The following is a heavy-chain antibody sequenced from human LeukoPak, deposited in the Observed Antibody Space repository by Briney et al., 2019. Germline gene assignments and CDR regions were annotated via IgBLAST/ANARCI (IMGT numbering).Heavy chain of an antibody. Sequence: GGSLRLSCSASGFTFSAYAMDWVRQAPGKGLEWVSSISSSSSYIYYADSVKGRFTISRDNAKNSLYLQMNSLRAEDTAVYYCARDSAMVRGVPTGMDVWGQGTTVTVSS. CDR1: GFTFSAYA. J-gene: IGHJ6*02. CDR2: ISSSSSYI. CDR3: ARDSAMVRGVPTGMDV. D-gene: IGHD3-10*01. V-gene: IGHV3-21*01.